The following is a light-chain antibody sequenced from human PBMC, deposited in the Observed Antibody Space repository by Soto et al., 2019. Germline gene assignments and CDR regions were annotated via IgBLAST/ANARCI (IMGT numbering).Light chain of an antibody. CDR2: DAS. J-gene: IGKJ1*01. CDR3: QQYDSYSWT. Sequence: DIQMTQSPSPLSASVGDRVPITCRASQSISSWLAWYQQKPGKAPKFLIYDASNLESGVPSRFSGSGSGTEFTLTISRLQPDDFASYYCQQYDSYSWTFGQGTKVDIK. CDR1: QSISSW. V-gene: IGKV1-5*01.